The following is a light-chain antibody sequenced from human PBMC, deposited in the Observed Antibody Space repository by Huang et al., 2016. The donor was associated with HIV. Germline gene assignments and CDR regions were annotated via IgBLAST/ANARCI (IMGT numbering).Light chain of an antibody. Sequence: DIQMTQSPSSLSASVGDRVTITCRASQSISSDLNWYQQKPRKAPKLLIYAASNLQSVVPSRFSGSGSGTDFTLTISSLQPEDFATYYCQQSYSTPPENSFGQGTKLDIK. J-gene: IGKJ2*01. V-gene: IGKV1-39*01. CDR2: AAS. CDR3: QQSYSTPPENS. CDR1: QSISSD.